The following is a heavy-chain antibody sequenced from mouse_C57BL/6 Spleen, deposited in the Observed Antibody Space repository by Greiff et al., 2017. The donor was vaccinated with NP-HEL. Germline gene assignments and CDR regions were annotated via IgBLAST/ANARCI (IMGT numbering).Heavy chain of an antibody. CDR1: GFTFSSYA. V-gene: IGHV5-4*03. CDR2: ISDGGSYT. J-gene: IGHJ3*01. D-gene: IGHD2-2*01. Sequence: EVKLQESGGGLVKPGGSLKLSCAASGFTFSSYAMSWVRQTPEKRLEWVATISDGGSYTYYPDNVKGRFTISRDNAKNNLYLQMSHLKSEDTAMYYCARAVGPIYYGYDAGFAYWGQGTLVTVSA. CDR3: ARAVGPIYYGYDAGFAY.